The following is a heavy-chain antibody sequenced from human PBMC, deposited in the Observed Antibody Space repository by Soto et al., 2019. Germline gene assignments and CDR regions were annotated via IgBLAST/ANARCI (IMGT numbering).Heavy chain of an antibody. V-gene: IGHV5-51*01. J-gene: IGHJ4*02. CDR2: IYPGDSGT. CDR1: GYSFTSYW. CDR3: ARYYYDSSGYYLPYYFDY. Sequence: GESLKISCKRSGYSFTSYWIGWVRQMPGKGLEWMGIIYPGDSGTRYSPSFQGQFTLSADKSISTAYLQWSSLKASDTAMYYCARYYYDSSGYYLPYYFDYWGQGTLVTVSS. D-gene: IGHD3-22*01.